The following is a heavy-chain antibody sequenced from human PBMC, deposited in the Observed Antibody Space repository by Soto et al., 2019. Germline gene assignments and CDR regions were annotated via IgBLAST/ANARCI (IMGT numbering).Heavy chain of an antibody. Sequence: DVQLLESGGGLVQPEGSLRLSCAASGFTFSSYAMGWVRQGPGKGLEWVAVVSIGGSTHYADSVRGRFTISRDNSKNKLSLQINSLTAEAAAVYFCAKRRGAGGHFDYWGQGALVTVSS. CDR1: GFTFSSYA. CDR2: VSIGGST. V-gene: IGHV3-23*01. CDR3: AKRRGAGGHFDY. D-gene: IGHD2-15*01. J-gene: IGHJ4*02.